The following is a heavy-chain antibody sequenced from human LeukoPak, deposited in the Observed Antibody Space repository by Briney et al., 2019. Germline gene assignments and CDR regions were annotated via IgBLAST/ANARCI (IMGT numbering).Heavy chain of an antibody. D-gene: IGHD2-15*01. V-gene: IGHV1-2*02. Sequence: ASVKVSCKASGYTFTGYYMHWVRQAPGQGLEWMGWINPNSGGTNYAQKFQGRVTMTRDTSISTAYMELSRLRSDDTAVYYCARDGVIVVVAYYYGMDVRGQGTTVTVSS. CDR2: INPNSGGT. J-gene: IGHJ6*02. CDR3: ARDGVIVVVAYYYGMDV. CDR1: GYTFTGYY.